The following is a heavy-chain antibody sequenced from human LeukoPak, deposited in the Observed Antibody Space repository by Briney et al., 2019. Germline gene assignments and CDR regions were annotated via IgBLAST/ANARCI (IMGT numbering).Heavy chain of an antibody. J-gene: IGHJ4*02. Sequence: GGSLRLSCAASGFTFSSYWMHWVRQAPGKGLVWVSRINTDGSSTSYADSVKGRFTVSRDNAKNTLYLQMNSLRAEDTAVYYCASVFQQLDGLDYWGQGTLVTVSS. V-gene: IGHV3-74*01. CDR3: ASVFQQLDGLDY. CDR2: INTDGSST. D-gene: IGHD6-13*01. CDR1: GFTFSSYW.